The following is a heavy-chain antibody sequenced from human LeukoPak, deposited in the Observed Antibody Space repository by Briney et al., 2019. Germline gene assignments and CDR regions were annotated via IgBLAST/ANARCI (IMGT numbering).Heavy chain of an antibody. CDR2: ISSSSSYI. J-gene: IGHJ3*02. Sequence: GGSLRLSCVASGFTFTSYTMIWFRQAPGKGLEWVSSISSSSSYIYYADSVKGRFTISRDNAKNSLYLQMNSLRAEDTAVYYCARKSTGTTYAFDIWGQGTMVTVSS. CDR3: ARKSTGTTYAFDI. CDR1: GFTFTSYT. V-gene: IGHV3-21*01. D-gene: IGHD1-7*01.